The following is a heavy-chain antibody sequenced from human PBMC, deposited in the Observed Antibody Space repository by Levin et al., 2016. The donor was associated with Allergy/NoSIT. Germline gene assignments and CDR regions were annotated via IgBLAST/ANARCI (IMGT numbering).Heavy chain of an antibody. CDR2: ISSNGGST. V-gene: IGHV3-64D*09. J-gene: IGHJ4*02. D-gene: IGHD3-22*01. CDR3: VPYYYDSSGPLDN. CDR1: GFTFSSYA. Sequence: GGSLRLSCSASGFTFSSYAMHWVRQAPGKGLEYVSAISSNGGSTYYADSVKGRFTISRDNSKNTLYLQMSSLRAEDTAVYYCVPYYYDSSGPLDNWGQGTLVTVSS.